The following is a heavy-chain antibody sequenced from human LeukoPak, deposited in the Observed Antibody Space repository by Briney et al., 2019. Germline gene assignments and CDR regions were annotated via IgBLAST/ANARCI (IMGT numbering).Heavy chain of an antibody. CDR2: IKSKTDGGTT. CDR3: TTARCAVTPNDAFDI. V-gene: IGHV3-15*01. Sequence: GGSLRLSCVASGFTFSSDWMNWVRQAPGKGLEWVGRIKSKTDGGTTDYAAPVKGRFTISRDDSKNTLYLQMNSLKTEDTAVYYCTTARCAVTPNDAFDIWGQGTMATVSS. CDR1: GFTFSSDW. D-gene: IGHD2-21*02. J-gene: IGHJ3*02.